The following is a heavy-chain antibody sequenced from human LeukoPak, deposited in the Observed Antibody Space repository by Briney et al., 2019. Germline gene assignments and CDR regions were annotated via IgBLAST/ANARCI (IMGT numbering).Heavy chain of an antibody. D-gene: IGHD3-16*02. V-gene: IGHV4-30-4*01. CDR2: IYYSGST. CDR1: GGSISSGDYY. J-gene: IGHJ4*02. Sequence: SETLSLTCTVSGGSISSGDYYWGWLRQPPGKGLEWSGYIYYSGSTHYNPSLKSRVSISVDTSKNQFSLKLSSVTAADTAVYYCARARYYVWGSYHTFDYWGQGTLVTVSS. CDR3: ARARYYVWGSYHTFDY.